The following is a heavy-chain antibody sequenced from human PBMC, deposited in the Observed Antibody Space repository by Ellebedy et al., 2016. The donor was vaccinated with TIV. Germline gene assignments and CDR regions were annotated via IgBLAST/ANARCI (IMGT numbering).Heavy chain of an antibody. J-gene: IGHJ1*01. CDR3: ARESQLLFEYFQH. CDR1: GFTFSSYG. CDR2: INPHSGGT. Sequence: GESLKISXAASGFTFSSYGMHWVRQAPGQGLEWMGWINPHSGGTNYAQNFQGRVTMTRDPSISTAYMELRRLRSDDTAVYYCARESQLLFEYFQHWGQGTLVTVSS. V-gene: IGHV1-2*02. D-gene: IGHD2-2*01.